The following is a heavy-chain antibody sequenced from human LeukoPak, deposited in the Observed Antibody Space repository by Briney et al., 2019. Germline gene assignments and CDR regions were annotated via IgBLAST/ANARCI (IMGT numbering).Heavy chain of an antibody. J-gene: IGHJ3*01. CDR1: GYTFTSYG. D-gene: IGHD6-13*01. Sequence: ASVKVSCKASGYTFTSYGISWVRRAPGQGLEWMGWISAYIVNTNYAQKLQGRVTMTTDTSTSTAYMELRSLRSDDTAVYYCARDGIDSSWPHAFDVWGQGTMVTVSS. CDR2: ISAYIVNT. V-gene: IGHV1-18*01. CDR3: ARDGIDSSWPHAFDV.